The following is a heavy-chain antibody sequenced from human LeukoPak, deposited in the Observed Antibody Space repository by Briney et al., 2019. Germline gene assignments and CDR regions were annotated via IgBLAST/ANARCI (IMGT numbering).Heavy chain of an antibody. CDR1: GYTFTSYG. J-gene: IGHJ4*02. Sequence: APVKVSCKASGYTFTSYGISWVRQAPGQGLEWMGWISAYNGNTNYAQKLQGRVTMTTDTSTSTAYMELRSLRSDDTAVYYCARRSALAYCGGDCYPYYSDYWGQGTLVTVSS. D-gene: IGHD2-21*02. CDR3: ARRSALAYCGGDCYPYYSDY. V-gene: IGHV1-18*01. CDR2: ISAYNGNT.